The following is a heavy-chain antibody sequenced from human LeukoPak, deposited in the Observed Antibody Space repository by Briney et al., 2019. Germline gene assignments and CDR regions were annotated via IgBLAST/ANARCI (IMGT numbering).Heavy chain of an antibody. Sequence: PSETLSLTCTVSGGSISSYYWSWLRQPPGKGLEWIGYIYYSGSTNYNPSLKSRVTISVDTSKNQFSLKLSSVTAADTAVYYCARHAFSGSYYDYWGQGTLVTVSS. CDR1: GGSISSYY. D-gene: IGHD1-26*01. CDR3: ARHAFSGSYYDY. CDR2: IYYSGST. J-gene: IGHJ4*02. V-gene: IGHV4-59*08.